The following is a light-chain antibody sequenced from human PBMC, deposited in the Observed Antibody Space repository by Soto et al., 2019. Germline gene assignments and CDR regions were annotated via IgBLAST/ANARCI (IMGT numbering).Light chain of an antibody. CDR3: QQYHYWPIT. V-gene: IGKV3-15*01. J-gene: IGKJ5*01. CDR2: GAS. Sequence: ERVMTQSPATLSASPGERVTLSCRASQSVASSVAWYQQKPGQAPRLILYGASTRATGFPARFSGSGSGTEFTLTISSLQSEDFAVYLCQQYHYWPITFGQGTRLRL. CDR1: QSVASS.